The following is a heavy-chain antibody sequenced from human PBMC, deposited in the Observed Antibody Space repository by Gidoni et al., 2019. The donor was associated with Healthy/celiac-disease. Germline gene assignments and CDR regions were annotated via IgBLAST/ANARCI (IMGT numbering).Heavy chain of an antibody. Sequence: QVQLVESGGGLVKPGGSLRPSWAASGFTFSDYYMSWLRHAPGKGLEWVSYISSSGSTIYYADSVKGRFTISRDNAKNSLYLQMNSLRAEDTAVYYCAMSTTIFYYYYGMDVWGQGTTVTVSS. J-gene: IGHJ6*02. D-gene: IGHD3-3*01. V-gene: IGHV3-11*01. CDR3: AMSTTIFYYYYGMDV. CDR1: GFTFSDYY. CDR2: ISSSGSTI.